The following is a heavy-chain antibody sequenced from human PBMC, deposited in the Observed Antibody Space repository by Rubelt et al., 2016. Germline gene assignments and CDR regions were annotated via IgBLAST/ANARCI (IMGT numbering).Heavy chain of an antibody. Sequence: QVQLVQSGAEVKKPGASVKVSCKASGYTFTSYGISWVRQAPGQGLAWMGWISAYTGNTNYAQKLQGRVTMTTDTSTSTAYMEPRSLRSDDTAVYYCARDLPPFRRYNWNFPLDYWGQGTLVTVSS. J-gene: IGHJ4*02. V-gene: IGHV1-18*01. CDR1: GYTFTSYG. CDR3: ARDLPPFRRYNWNFPLDY. CDR2: ISAYTGNT. D-gene: IGHD1-7*01.